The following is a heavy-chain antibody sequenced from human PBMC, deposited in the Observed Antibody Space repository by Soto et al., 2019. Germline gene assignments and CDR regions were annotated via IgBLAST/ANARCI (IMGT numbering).Heavy chain of an antibody. CDR2: ISYDGSNK. Sequence: QVQLVESGGGVVQPGRSLRLSCAASGFTFSSYGMHWVRQAPGKGLEWVAVISYDGSNKYYADSVKGRFTISRDNSKYTLYLQMNSLRAEDTAVYYCAKGGQQQLVPDYWGQGTLVTVSS. CDR3: AKGGQQQLVPDY. V-gene: IGHV3-30*18. J-gene: IGHJ4*02. CDR1: GFTFSSYG. D-gene: IGHD6-13*01.